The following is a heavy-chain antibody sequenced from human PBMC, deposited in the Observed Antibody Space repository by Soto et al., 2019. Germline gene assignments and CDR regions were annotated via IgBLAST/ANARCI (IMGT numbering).Heavy chain of an antibody. CDR1: GYTFTSYA. J-gene: IGHJ6*02. V-gene: IGHV1-3*01. Sequence: GASVKVSCKASGYTFTSYAIHWVRQAPGQRLEWMGWINAGNGNTKYSQKFQGRVTITRDTSASTAYMELSSLRSEDTAVYYCASGWNDSPPYYYYYGMDVWGQGTTVTVSS. D-gene: IGHD1-1*01. CDR3: ASGWNDSPPYYYYYGMDV. CDR2: INAGNGNT.